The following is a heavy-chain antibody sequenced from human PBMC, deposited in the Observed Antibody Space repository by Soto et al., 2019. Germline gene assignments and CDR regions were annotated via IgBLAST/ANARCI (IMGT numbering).Heavy chain of an antibody. J-gene: IGHJ3*02. CDR2: ISPDNGNT. Sequence: HVQLVQSGAEVKKPGASLKVSCKASGYTFISYGVSWVRQAPGQGLEWLGWISPDNGNTNYAQKFQGRITMTTDTSTSTVYMDLRSLRTDDTAVYYCARDRKNWRTDAFDIWGQGTMVVVSS. V-gene: IGHV1-18*01. CDR1: GYTFISYG. CDR3: ARDRKNWRTDAFDI. D-gene: IGHD1-1*01.